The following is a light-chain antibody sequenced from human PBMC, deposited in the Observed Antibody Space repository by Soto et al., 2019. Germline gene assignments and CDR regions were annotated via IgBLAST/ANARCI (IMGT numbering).Light chain of an antibody. V-gene: IGLV1-47*02. CDR1: SSNIGSNY. Sequence: QSALTQPPSASGTPGQRVTISCSGSSSNIGSNYVHWYQQLPGTAPKLLIYSNNQRPSGVPDRFSGSKSGTSASLAITGLQAEDEADYYCQSYDSSLSGSVFGTGTKVTVL. CDR2: SNN. J-gene: IGLJ1*01. CDR3: QSYDSSLSGSV.